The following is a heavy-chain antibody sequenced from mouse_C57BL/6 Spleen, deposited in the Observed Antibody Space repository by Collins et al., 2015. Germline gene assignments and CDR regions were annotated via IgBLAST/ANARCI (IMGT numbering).Heavy chain of an antibody. V-gene: IGHV1-80*01. CDR1: GYTFSNYW. D-gene: IGHD2-3*01. J-gene: IGHJ4*01. CDR3: ARIYDGYPYAMDY. Sequence: QVQLQQSGAELVKPGASVKISCKASGYTFSNYWMNWVKQRPGKGLEWIGQIYPGDGDTNYNGKFKGKATLTADKSSSTAYMQLSSLTSEDSAVYFCARIYDGYPYAMDYWGQGTSVTVSS. CDR2: IYPGDGDT.